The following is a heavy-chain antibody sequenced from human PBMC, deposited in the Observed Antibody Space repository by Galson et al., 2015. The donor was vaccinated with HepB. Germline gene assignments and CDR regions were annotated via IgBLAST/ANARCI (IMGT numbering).Heavy chain of an antibody. V-gene: IGHV1-69*02. J-gene: IGHJ3*02. Sequence: SVKVSCKASGGTFSSYTISWVRQAPGQGLEWMGRIIPILGIANYAQKFQGRVTITADKSTSTAYMELSSLRSEDTAVYYCARPDDYGDYDLADAFDIWGQGTMVTVSS. CDR2: IIPILGIA. CDR1: GGTFSSYT. D-gene: IGHD4-17*01. CDR3: ARPDDYGDYDLADAFDI.